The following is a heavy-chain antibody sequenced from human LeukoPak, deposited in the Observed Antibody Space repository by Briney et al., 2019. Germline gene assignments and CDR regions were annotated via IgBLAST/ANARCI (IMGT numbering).Heavy chain of an antibody. CDR3: ARGRGIPYYYGSGSQPPDY. J-gene: IGHJ4*02. CDR1: GGTFSSYA. CDR2: MNPNSGNT. Sequence: VASVKVSCKASGGTFSSYAINWVRQAPGQGLEWMGWMNPNSGNTGYAQKFQGRVTMTRNTSISTAYMELSSLRSEDTAVYYCARGRGIPYYYGSGSQPPDYWGQGTLVTVSS. V-gene: IGHV1-8*02. D-gene: IGHD3-10*01.